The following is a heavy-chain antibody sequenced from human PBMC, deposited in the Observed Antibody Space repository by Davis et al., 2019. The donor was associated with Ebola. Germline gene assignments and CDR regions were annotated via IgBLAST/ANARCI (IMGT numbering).Heavy chain of an antibody. Sequence: SLKISCAASGFTFDDYAMHWVRQAPGKGLEWVSGISWNSGNIGYGDSVKGRFTISRDNAKNSLYLQMNSLRAEDMALYYCAKSTAAAGLNDAFDIWGQGTMVTVSS. D-gene: IGHD6-13*01. CDR2: ISWNSGNI. CDR1: GFTFDDYA. J-gene: IGHJ3*02. V-gene: IGHV3-9*03. CDR3: AKSTAAAGLNDAFDI.